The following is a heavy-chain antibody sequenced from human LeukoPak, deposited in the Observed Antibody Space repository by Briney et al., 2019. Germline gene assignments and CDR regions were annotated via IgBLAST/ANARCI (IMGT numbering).Heavy chain of an antibody. CDR1: GGSISSGAYY. Sequence: SETLSLTCTVSGGSISSGAYYWTWLRQHPGKGLEWIGYIFHSGGTYYNPSLKSRVSISVDTSKNQFSLKLNSVTAADTALYFCARRSDYGDYFDYWGQGTLVTVSS. D-gene: IGHD4-17*01. CDR2: IFHSGGT. J-gene: IGHJ4*02. CDR3: ARRSDYGDYFDY. V-gene: IGHV4-31*03.